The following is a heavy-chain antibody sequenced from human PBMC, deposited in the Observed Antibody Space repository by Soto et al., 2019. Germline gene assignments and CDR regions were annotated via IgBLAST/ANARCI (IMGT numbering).Heavy chain of an antibody. V-gene: IGHV3-30-3*01. CDR2: ISYDGSNK. CDR1: GFTFSSYA. Sequence: QVQLVESGGGVVQPGRSLRLSCAASGFTFSSYAMHWVRQAPGKGLEWVAVISYDGSNKYYADSVKGRFTISRDNSKNTLYLQMNSLRAEDTAVYYCARDPGPWGQGTLVTVSS. J-gene: IGHJ4*02. CDR3: ARDPGP.